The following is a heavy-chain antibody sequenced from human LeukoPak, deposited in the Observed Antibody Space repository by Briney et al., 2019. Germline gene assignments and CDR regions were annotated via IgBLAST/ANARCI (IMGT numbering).Heavy chain of an antibody. CDR3: ARPDQEPGGYWYFDL. CDR1: GYSFTSYW. D-gene: IGHD1-14*01. Sequence: GESLKISCKGSGYSFTSYWIGWVRQMPGKGLEWMGIIYPGDSDTRYSPSFQGQVTISADKSISTAYLQWSSLKASDTAMYYCARPDQEPGGYWYFDLWGRGTLVTVSS. V-gene: IGHV5-51*01. CDR2: IYPGDSDT. J-gene: IGHJ2*01.